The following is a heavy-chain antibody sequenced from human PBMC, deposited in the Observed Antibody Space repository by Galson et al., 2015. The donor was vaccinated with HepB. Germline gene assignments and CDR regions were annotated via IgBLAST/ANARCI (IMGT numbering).Heavy chain of an antibody. CDR1: GYPFTSYS. CDR3: ARDLGSRSFDY. CDR2: ISADNGKT. J-gene: IGHJ4*02. V-gene: IGHV1-3*01. D-gene: IGHD1-26*01. Sequence: SVKVSCKASGYPFTSYSMHWVRQAPGQRLEWMGSISADNGKTKYSQQFQGRITITRDTSATTTYMDLSSLRSEDTAVYYCARDLGSRSFDYWGRGTLVTVSS.